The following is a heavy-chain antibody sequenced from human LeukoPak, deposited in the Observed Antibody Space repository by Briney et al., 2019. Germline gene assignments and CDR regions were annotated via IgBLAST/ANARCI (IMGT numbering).Heavy chain of an antibody. D-gene: IGHD2/OR15-2a*01. CDR2: ISESDGRT. CDR3: AKVLSLTQYCWYGMDV. J-gene: IGHJ6*02. Sequence: PGGSLRLSCAASGFTFSTYAMNWVRRAPGKGLEWVSGISESDGRTYYADSVKGRFTISRDNSKNTLYLQMNSLRVEDTAVYYCAKVLSLTQYCWYGMDVWGQGTTVVVSS. CDR1: GFTFSTYA. V-gene: IGHV3-23*01.